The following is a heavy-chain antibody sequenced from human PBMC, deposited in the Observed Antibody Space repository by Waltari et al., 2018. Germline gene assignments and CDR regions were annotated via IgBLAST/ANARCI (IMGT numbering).Heavy chain of an antibody. V-gene: IGHV3-13*01. CDR1: GFTFSSYD. CDR2: ICTAGDT. CDR3: ARDRGLYGMDV. Sequence: EVQLVESGGGLVQPGGSLRLSCAASGFTFSSYDIPWVRQATGKGLEWVSAICTAGDTYYPGSVKGRFTISRENAKNSLYLQMNSLRAGDTAVYYCARDRGLYGMDVWGQGTTVTVSS. J-gene: IGHJ6*02.